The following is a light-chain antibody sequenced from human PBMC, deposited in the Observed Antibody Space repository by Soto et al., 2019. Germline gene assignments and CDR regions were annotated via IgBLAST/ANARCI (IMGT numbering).Light chain of an antibody. Sequence: QSVLTQPASVSGSPGQSITISCTGTSSDVGGYKSVSWYQQHPDKAPKLMIYEVSNRPSGVSNRFSGSKSGNTASLTISGLQAEDEADYYCSSYTRSSTYVFGTGTKVTVL. CDR1: SSDVGGYKS. J-gene: IGLJ1*01. CDR2: EVS. CDR3: SSYTRSSTYV. V-gene: IGLV2-14*01.